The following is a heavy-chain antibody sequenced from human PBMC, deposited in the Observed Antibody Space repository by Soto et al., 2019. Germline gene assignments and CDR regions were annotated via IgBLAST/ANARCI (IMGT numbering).Heavy chain of an antibody. J-gene: IGHJ6*02. CDR3: ARDRPRSGSYYNPPQYHYGLDV. CDR2: ISYDGSNK. Sequence: QVQLVESGGGVVQPGRSLRLSCAASGFSFSISPMHWVRQAPGKGPEWVALISYDGSNKFYADSVKGRFSISRDNSKNTLYLQMNSLRTEDTAVYYCARDRPRSGSYYNPPQYHYGLDVWGQGTTVTVSS. CDR1: GFSFSISP. D-gene: IGHD3-10*01. V-gene: IGHV3-30-3*01.